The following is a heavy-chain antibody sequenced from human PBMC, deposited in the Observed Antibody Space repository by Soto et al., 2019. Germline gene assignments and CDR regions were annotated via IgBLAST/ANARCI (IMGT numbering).Heavy chain of an antibody. D-gene: IGHD3-10*01. CDR1: GFTFSSYA. J-gene: IGHJ6*02. CDR2: ISGSGGST. Sequence: EVQLLESGGGLVQPGGSLRLSCAASGFTFSSYAMSWVRQAPGKGLEWVSAISGSGGSTYYADSVKGRFTISRDNSKNTLYLQMNSLRAEDTAVYYCAKGDRITMVRGSLPYYGMDVWGQGTTVTVSS. CDR3: AKGDRITMVRGSLPYYGMDV. V-gene: IGHV3-23*01.